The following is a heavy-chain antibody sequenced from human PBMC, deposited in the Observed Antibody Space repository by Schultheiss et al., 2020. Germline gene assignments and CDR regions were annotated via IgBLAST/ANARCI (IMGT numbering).Heavy chain of an antibody. Sequence: ASVKVSCKASGYTFTGYYMHWVRQAPGQGLEWMGWINPNSGGTNYAQKFQGWVTMTRDTSISTAYMELSRLRSDDTAVYYCARSYYDFWSGPESECYYGMDVWGQGTTVTAP. D-gene: IGHD3-3*01. V-gene: IGHV1-2*04. CDR2: INPNSGGT. CDR1: GYTFTGYY. J-gene: IGHJ6*02. CDR3: ARSYYDFWSGPESECYYGMDV.